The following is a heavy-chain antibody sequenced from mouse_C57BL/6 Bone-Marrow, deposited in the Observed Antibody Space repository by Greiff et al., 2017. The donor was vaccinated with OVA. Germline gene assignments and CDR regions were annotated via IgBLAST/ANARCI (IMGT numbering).Heavy chain of an antibody. CDR2: IHPNSGST. Sequence: QVQLKQPGAELVKPGASVKLSCKASGYTFTSYWMHWVKQRPGQGLEWIGMIHPNSGSTNYNEKFKSKATLTVDKSSSTAYMQLSSLTSEDSAVYYCAIYDGSFYAMDYWGQGTSVTVSS. D-gene: IGHD2-3*01. V-gene: IGHV1-64*01. CDR3: AIYDGSFYAMDY. J-gene: IGHJ4*01. CDR1: GYTFTSYW.